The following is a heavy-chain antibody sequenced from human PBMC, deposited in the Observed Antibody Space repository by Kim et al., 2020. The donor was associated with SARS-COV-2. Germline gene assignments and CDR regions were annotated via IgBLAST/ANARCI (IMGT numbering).Heavy chain of an antibody. D-gene: IGHD2-21*01. V-gene: IGHV4-31*02. CDR3: AREYCGGDCSFDY. J-gene: IGHJ4*02. Sequence: YTPSLKSRVTISVDTSKNQFSLKLSSVTAADTAVYYCAREYCGGDCSFDYWGQGTLVTVSS.